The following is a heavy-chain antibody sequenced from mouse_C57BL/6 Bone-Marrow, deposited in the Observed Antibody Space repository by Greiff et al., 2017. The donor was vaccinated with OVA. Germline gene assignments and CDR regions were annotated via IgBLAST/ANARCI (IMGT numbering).Heavy chain of an antibody. J-gene: IGHJ2*01. CDR2: ISDGGSYT. Sequence: VQLKESGGGLVKPGGSLKLSCAASGFTFSSYAMSWVRQTPEKRLEWVATISDGGSYTYYPDNVKGRFTISRDNAKNNLYLQMSHLKSEDTAMYYCARDMIRAYFDYWGQGTTLTVSS. CDR3: ARDMIRAYFDY. D-gene: IGHD2-4*01. V-gene: IGHV5-4*01. CDR1: GFTFSSYA.